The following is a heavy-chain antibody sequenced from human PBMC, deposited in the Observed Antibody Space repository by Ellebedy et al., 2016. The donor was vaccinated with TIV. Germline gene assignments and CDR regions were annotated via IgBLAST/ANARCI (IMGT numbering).Heavy chain of an antibody. D-gene: IGHD3-22*01. Sequence: ASVKVSCKASGYTFTSYYMHWVRQAPGQGLEWMGIINPSGGSTSYAQKFQGRVTMTRDTSTSTVYMELSSLRSEDTAVYYCARSMYYYDSGGYIPSFYYYYGMDVWGQGTTVTVSS. J-gene: IGHJ6*02. CDR2: INPSGGST. CDR1: GYTFTSYY. CDR3: ARSMYYYDSGGYIPSFYYYYGMDV. V-gene: IGHV1-46*01.